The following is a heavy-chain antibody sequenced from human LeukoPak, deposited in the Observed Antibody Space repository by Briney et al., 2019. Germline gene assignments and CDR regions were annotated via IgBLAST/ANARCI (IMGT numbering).Heavy chain of an antibody. CDR1: GFTFSSYA. CDR3: ASGYSSSSPLDY. V-gene: IGHV3-64*01. D-gene: IGHD6-6*01. J-gene: IGHJ4*02. Sequence: GGSLRLSCAASGFTFSSYAMHWVRQAPGKGLEYVSAISSNGGSTYYANSVKGRFTISRDNSKNTLYLQMGSLRAEDMAVYYCASGYSSSSPLDYWGQGTLVTVSS. CDR2: ISSNGGST.